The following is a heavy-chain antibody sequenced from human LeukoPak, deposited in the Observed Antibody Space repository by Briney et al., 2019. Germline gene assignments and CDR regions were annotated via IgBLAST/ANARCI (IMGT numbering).Heavy chain of an antibody. V-gene: IGHV4-31*03. D-gene: IGHD3-22*01. CDR3: ARGVFYYDTSGRGYYFDY. J-gene: IGHJ4*02. CDR2: IYYSGST. Sequence: PSQTLSLTCTVSGGSISSGGYYWSWIRQHPGKGLEWIGYIYYSGSTYYNPSLKSRVTISVDTSKNQFSLKLSSVTAADTAVYYCARGVFYYDTSGRGYYFDYWGQGTLVTVSS. CDR1: GGSISSGGYY.